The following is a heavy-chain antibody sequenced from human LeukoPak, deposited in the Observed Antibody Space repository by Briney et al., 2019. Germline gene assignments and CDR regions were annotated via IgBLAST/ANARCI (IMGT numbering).Heavy chain of an antibody. J-gene: IGHJ5*02. CDR3: ARVYYYDSSGSPSWFDP. V-gene: IGHV1-8*01. Sequence: GPSVSVSCKASGYTFTNYDINWVRQATGQGLEWMGWMNPNSGNTGYAQKFQGRVTMTRNTSIGTAYMELSSLRSEDTAVYYCARVYYYDSSGSPSWFDPWGQGTLVTVAS. D-gene: IGHD3-22*01. CDR1: GYTFTNYD. CDR2: MNPNSGNT.